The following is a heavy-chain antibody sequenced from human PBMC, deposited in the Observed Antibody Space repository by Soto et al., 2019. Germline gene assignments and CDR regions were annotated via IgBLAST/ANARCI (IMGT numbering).Heavy chain of an antibody. CDR3: AKSGSSGWYGWFDP. Sequence: SGPTLVNPTQTLTLTCIFSGFSLRTSGVGVGWIRQPPGKALEWLGFIYWNDDKRYSPSLKSRLAITKDTSKNQVVLTMTNMDPVDTATYYCAKSGSSGWYGWFDPWGQGTLVTVSS. CDR1: GFSLRTSGVG. D-gene: IGHD6-19*01. J-gene: IGHJ5*02. CDR2: IYWNDDK. V-gene: IGHV2-5*01.